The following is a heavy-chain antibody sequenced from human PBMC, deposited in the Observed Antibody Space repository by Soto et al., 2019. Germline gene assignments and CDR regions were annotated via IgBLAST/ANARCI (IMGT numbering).Heavy chain of an antibody. V-gene: IGHV1-18*01. Sequence: QVQLVQSGAEVKKPGASVKVSCKASGYTFTSYGISWVRQAPGQGLEWMGWISAYNGNTNYAQKLQDRVTITTDTSTTTAHTQLRTLRSHGTAVYYSARSSGSTSWVDPWGQGTLVTVYS. D-gene: IGHD6-6*01. CDR2: ISAYNGNT. J-gene: IGHJ5*02. CDR1: GYTFTSYG. CDR3: ARSSGSTSWVDP.